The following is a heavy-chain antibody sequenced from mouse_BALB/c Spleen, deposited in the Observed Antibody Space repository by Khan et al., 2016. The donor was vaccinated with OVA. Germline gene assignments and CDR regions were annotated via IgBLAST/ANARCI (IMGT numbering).Heavy chain of an antibody. V-gene: IGHV5-17*02. CDR3: ARGNWAY. CDR1: GFTFSSFG. D-gene: IGHD4-1*01. Sequence: EVQLQESGGGLVQPGGSRKLSCAASGFTFSSFGMHWVRQAPEKGLEWVAYINSGSTTIYYADPVKGRFTISRDNPKNTLFLQMTSLRSEDTAMYYCARGNWAYGGQGTTLTVAS. CDR2: INSGSTTI. J-gene: IGHJ2*01.